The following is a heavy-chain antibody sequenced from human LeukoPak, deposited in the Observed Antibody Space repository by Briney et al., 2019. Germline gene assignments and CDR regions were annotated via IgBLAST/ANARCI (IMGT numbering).Heavy chain of an antibody. J-gene: IGHJ4*02. CDR2: IYYSGST. Sequence: SETLSLTCTVSGGSIGSSSYYWGWIRQPPGKGLEWIGSIYYSGSTYYNPSLKSRVTISVDTSKNQFSLRLTSVTAADTAFYYCAREEYSSDWYGHDSWGQGTLVTVSS. CDR1: GGSIGSSSYY. D-gene: IGHD6-13*01. CDR3: AREEYSSDWYGHDS. V-gene: IGHV4-39*07.